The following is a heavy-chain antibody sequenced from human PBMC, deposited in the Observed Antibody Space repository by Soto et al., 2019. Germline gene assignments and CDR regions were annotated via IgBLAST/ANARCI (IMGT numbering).Heavy chain of an antibody. J-gene: IGHJ4*02. Sequence: DVQLLESGGGLVQPEGSLRLSCAASGFTFRSYAMGWVRQGPGKGLEWVAVVSIGGSTHYADSVRGRFTISRDNSKNTLYLQMNSLTAEDTAVYFFAKLRGAGGHFDYWGQGALVTVAS. D-gene: IGHD2-15*01. CDR1: GFTFRSYA. CDR2: VSIGGST. CDR3: AKLRGAGGHFDY. V-gene: IGHV3-23*01.